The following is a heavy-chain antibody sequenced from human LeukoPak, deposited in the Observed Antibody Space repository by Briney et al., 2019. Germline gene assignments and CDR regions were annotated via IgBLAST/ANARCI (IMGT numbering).Heavy chain of an antibody. D-gene: IGHD3-3*01. V-gene: IGHV3-30*01. J-gene: IGHJ4*02. Sequence: GGSLRLSCAASGFTFSSYAMHWVRQAPGKGLEWVAVISYDGSNKYYADSVKGRFTISRDNSKNTLYLQMNSLRAEDTAVYYCARDQRFLEWLLEYYFDYWGQGTLVTVSS. CDR2: ISYDGSNK. CDR1: GFTFSSYA. CDR3: ARDQRFLEWLLEYYFDY.